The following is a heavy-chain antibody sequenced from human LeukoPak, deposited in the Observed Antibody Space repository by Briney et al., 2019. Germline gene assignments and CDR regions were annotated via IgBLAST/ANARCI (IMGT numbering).Heavy chain of an antibody. CDR3: AKGGASATPYYYVMEV. Sequence: GGSLRLSCAASGFTFSNYAMSWVRQAAGKGLEWVSYISSGSSTKYYADSVKGRFTISRDNAKSSLYLQMNSLRADDTAVYYCAKGGASATPYYYVMEVWGQGTTVTVSS. D-gene: IGHD6-13*01. CDR1: GFTFSNYA. J-gene: IGHJ6*02. V-gene: IGHV3-48*04. CDR2: ISSGSSTK.